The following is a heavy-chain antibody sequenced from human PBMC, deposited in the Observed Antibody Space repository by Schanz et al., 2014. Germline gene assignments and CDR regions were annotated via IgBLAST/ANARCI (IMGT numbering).Heavy chain of an antibody. V-gene: IGHV3-9*02. D-gene: IGHD3-10*02. CDR3: AKNQYDDVDLSSFYFDF. Sequence: EVQLLESGGGLVQPGGSLRLSCAASGFNSDDYAMHWVRQAPGKGLEWVSNIPWNGAAIGYAGSVRGRFTISRDSSKNTLYLQMNSLRPEDTAIYYCAKNQYDDVDLSSFYFDFWGQGTLVTVSS. CDR2: IPWNGAAI. CDR1: GFNSDDYA. J-gene: IGHJ4*02.